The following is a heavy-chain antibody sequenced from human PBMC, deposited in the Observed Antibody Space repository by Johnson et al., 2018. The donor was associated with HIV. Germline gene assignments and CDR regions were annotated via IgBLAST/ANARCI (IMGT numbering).Heavy chain of an antibody. J-gene: IGHJ3*02. D-gene: IGHD6-13*01. CDR3: ARDVLWPDIAAPGGI. CDR1: GFTFSSYA. CDR2: ISYDGSNK. V-gene: IGHV3-30-3*01. Sequence: VQLVESGGGVVQPGRSLRLSCAASGFTFSSYAMHWVRQAPGKGLEWVAVISYDGSNKYYADSVKGRFTISRDNSKHTLYLQMNSLRAEDTAVDYCARDVLWPDIAAPGGIWGQGTVVTVSS.